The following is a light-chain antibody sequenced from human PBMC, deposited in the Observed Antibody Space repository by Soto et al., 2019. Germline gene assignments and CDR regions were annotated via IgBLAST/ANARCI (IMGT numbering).Light chain of an antibody. CDR3: SSYTSSSTLL. CDR1: SSDIGGYNY. J-gene: IGLJ2*01. V-gene: IGLV2-14*01. CDR2: EVS. Sequence: QSVLTQPASVSGSPGQSITFSCTGASSDIGGYNYVSWYQQHPGKAPKLMIYEVSNRPSGVSNRFSGSKSGNTASLTISGLQAEDEADHYCSSYTSSSTLLFGGGTQLTVL.